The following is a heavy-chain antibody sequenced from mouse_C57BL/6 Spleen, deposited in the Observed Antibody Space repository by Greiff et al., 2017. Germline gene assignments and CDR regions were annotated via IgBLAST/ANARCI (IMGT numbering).Heavy chain of an antibody. D-gene: IGHD1-1*01. CDR3: ARRFITTVFDY. CDR2: ISICSSTI. V-gene: IGHV5-17*01. Sequence: VNVVESGGGLVKPGGSLKLSCAASGFPFSDYGMHWVRQAPEKGLEWVAYISICSSTIYYADTVNGRFPISRDNAKNTLFLQMTSLRSEDTAMYYCARRFITTVFDYWGQGTTLTVSS. CDR1: GFPFSDYG. J-gene: IGHJ2*01.